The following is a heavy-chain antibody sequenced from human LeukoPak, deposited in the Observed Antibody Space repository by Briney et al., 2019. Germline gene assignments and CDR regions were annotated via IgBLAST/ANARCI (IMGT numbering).Heavy chain of an antibody. D-gene: IGHD3-22*01. CDR1: GYTLTELS. CDR2: FDPEDGET. Sequence: EASVKVSCKVSGYTLTELSMHWVRQAPGKGLEWMGGFDPEDGETIYAQKFQGRVTMTEDTSTATAYMELSSLRSEDTAVYYCATGRYYDSSGYNWFDPWGQGTLVTVSS. V-gene: IGHV1-24*01. CDR3: ATGRYYDSSGYNWFDP. J-gene: IGHJ5*02.